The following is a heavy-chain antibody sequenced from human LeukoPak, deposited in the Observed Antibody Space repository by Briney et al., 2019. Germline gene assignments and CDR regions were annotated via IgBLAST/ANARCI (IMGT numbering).Heavy chain of an antibody. D-gene: IGHD3-16*01. Sequence: KPSETLSLTCTVSGGSISSGDYYWSWIRQPPGKGLEWIGYIYYSGSTYYNPSLKSRVTISVDTSKNQFSLKLSSVTAADTAVYYCARYTFGGYYFDYWGQGTLVTVSS. CDR1: GGSISSGDYY. CDR2: IYYSGST. V-gene: IGHV4-30-4*08. J-gene: IGHJ4*02. CDR3: ARYTFGGYYFDY.